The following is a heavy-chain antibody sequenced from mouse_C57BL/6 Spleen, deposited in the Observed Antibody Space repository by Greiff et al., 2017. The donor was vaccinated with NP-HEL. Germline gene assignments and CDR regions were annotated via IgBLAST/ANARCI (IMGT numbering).Heavy chain of an antibody. CDR1: GFTFSSYG. Sequence: EVQLVESGGDLVKPGGSLKVSCAASGFTFSSYGMSWVRQTPDKRLEWVATISSGGTYTYYPDSVKGRFTISRDNAKNTLYLQMSSLTSEDTAMYYCARQDYGNALDHWGQGTSVTVSS. CDR2: ISSGGTYT. D-gene: IGHD2-4*01. CDR3: ARQDYGNALDH. J-gene: IGHJ4*01. V-gene: IGHV5-6*01.